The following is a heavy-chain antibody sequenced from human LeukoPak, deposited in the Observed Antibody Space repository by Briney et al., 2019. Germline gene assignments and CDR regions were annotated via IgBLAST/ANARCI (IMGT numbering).Heavy chain of an antibody. CDR3: AKDRLYDILTEDAFDI. CDR1: GLSFSRFW. J-gene: IGHJ3*02. Sequence: PGGSLRLSCVVSGLSFSRFWMTWGRQAPGKGLEWVTYISSSSGTIYYADSVKGRFTISRDNSKNTLYLQMNSLRAEDTAVHYCAKDRLYDILTEDAFDIWGQGTMVTVSS. V-gene: IGHV3-23*01. D-gene: IGHD3-9*01. CDR2: ISSSSGTI.